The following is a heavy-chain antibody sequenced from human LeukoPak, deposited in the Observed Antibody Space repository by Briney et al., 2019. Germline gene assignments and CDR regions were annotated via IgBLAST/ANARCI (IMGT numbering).Heavy chain of an antibody. Sequence: SETLSLTCAVYGGSFSGYYWSWIRQPPGKGLEWIGEIDHSGSTNYNPSLKSRVTISVDTSKNQFSLKLSSVTAADTAVYYCARASSTSLFDPWGQGTLVTVSS. D-gene: IGHD2-2*01. V-gene: IGHV4-34*01. J-gene: IGHJ5*02. CDR3: ARASSTSLFDP. CDR2: IDHSGST. CDR1: GGSFSGYY.